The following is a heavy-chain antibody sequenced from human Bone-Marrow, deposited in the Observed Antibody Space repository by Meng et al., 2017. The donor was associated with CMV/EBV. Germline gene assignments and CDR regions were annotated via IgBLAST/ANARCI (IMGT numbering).Heavy chain of an antibody. CDR1: GFTFSSYS. CDR2: ISSSSSYI. CDR3: ARDSLGYSSSWYFSSPSSFFDY. J-gene: IGHJ4*02. V-gene: IGHV3-21*01. Sequence: GESLKISCAASGFTFSSYSMNWVRQAPGKGLEWVSSISSSSSYIYYADSVKGRFTISRDNAKNSLYLQMNSLRAEDTAVYYCARDSLGYSSSWYFSSPSSFFDYWGQGKLVTVSS. D-gene: IGHD6-13*01.